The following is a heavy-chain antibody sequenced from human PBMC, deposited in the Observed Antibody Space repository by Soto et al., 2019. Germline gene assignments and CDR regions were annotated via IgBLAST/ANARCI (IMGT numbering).Heavy chain of an antibody. V-gene: IGHV1-8*02. CDR3: GRGPSPRAPAGGAPYYYAMDV. Sequence: EASVKVSCKASGXAFTPHGMDFVRPASGQRLEKMGWMNPINGATGSARRFQGRVSMTRNTATGTAYLELTSLRSDDSAVYYCGRGPSPRAPAGGAPYYYAMDVWGQGTTVTVSS. CDR1: GXAFTPHG. D-gene: IGHD6-13*01. CDR2: MNPINGAT. J-gene: IGHJ6*02.